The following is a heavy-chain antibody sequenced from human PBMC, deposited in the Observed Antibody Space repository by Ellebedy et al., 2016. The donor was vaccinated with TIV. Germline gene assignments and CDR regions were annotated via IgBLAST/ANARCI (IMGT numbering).Heavy chain of an antibody. CDR3: ARDKVEGPTTFNY. J-gene: IGHJ4*02. Sequence: GGSLRLXXAAFGFTFSTYWMSWVRQAPGKGPEWVANIKQDGSERYYVDSVKDRFTISRDNAKSSLYLQMNFLRAEDTAVYYCARDKVEGPTTFNYWGQGALVTVSS. CDR1: GFTFSTYW. D-gene: IGHD1-26*01. CDR2: IKQDGSER. V-gene: IGHV3-7*01.